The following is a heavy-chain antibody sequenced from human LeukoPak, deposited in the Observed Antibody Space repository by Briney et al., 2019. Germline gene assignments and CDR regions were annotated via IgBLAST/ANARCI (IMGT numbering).Heavy chain of an antibody. V-gene: IGHV5-51*01. D-gene: IGHD3-10*01. J-gene: IGHJ6*04. CDR2: IYPGDSDT. CDR1: GYSFTSYW. CDR3: ARQNGSGNHPYYYYGLDV. Sequence: GESLKISCKGSGYSFTSYWIGWVRQMPGKGQEWLGIIYPGDSDTRYSPSFQGQVTISADKPVSTAYLQWSSLKASDTAMYYCARQNGSGNHPYYYYGLDVWGKGTTVTVSS.